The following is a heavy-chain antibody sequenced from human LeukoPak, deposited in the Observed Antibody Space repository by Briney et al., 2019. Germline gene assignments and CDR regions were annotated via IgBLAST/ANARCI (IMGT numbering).Heavy chain of an antibody. Sequence: SETLSLTCTVSGGSIISYYCSWIRPPPGKGLEWIGYIYYSGSTNYNPSLKSRVTISVDTSKNQFSLKLSSVTAADTAVYYCARHPPSRDGYNFDYWGQGTLVTVSS. CDR1: GGSIISYY. CDR2: IYYSGST. D-gene: IGHD5-24*01. J-gene: IGHJ4*02. V-gene: IGHV4-59*08. CDR3: ARHPPSRDGYNFDY.